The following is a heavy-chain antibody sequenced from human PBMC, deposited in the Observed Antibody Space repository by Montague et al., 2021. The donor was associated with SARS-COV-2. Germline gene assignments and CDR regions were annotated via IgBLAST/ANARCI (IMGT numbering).Heavy chain of an antibody. Sequence: SETLSLTCTVSGVAISYGDWSWIRQPPGKGLEWIVTIFENGDTXXXPSLKSRVTVSEDTSQNQFSPRLSSVAAADTALYYCARYYERSWDVWGQGTTVTVSS. CDR1: GVAISYGD. CDR2: IFENGDT. CDR3: ARYYERSWDV. D-gene: IGHD3-16*01. V-gene: IGHV4-4*09. J-gene: IGHJ6*02.